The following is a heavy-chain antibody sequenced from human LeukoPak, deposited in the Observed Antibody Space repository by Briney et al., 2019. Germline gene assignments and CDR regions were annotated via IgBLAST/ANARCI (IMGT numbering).Heavy chain of an antibody. Sequence: GGSLRLSCAASGFTFSSYAFNWVRQAPGKGLEWVSGITMSGDSTYYADSVKGRFTISRDNSKNTLYLQMNSLRAEDTAVYYCATSTIFGVVIITDWGQGTLVTVSS. CDR3: ATSTIFGVVIITD. D-gene: IGHD3-3*01. CDR1: GFTFSSYA. V-gene: IGHV3-23*01. J-gene: IGHJ4*02. CDR2: ITMSGDST.